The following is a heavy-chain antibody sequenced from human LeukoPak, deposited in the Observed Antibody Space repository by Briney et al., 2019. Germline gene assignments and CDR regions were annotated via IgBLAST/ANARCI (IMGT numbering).Heavy chain of an antibody. CDR1: GFTFSSYA. CDR2: ISGSGGST. Sequence: GGSLRLSCAASGFTFSSYAMSWVRQAPGKGLEWVSAISGSGGSTYYADSVKGRFTISRDNSKSTLYLQMNSLRAEDTAVYYCAKDFEYCGGDCYLEDYWGQGTLVTVSS. CDR3: AKDFEYCGGDCYLEDY. D-gene: IGHD2-21*02. J-gene: IGHJ4*02. V-gene: IGHV3-23*01.